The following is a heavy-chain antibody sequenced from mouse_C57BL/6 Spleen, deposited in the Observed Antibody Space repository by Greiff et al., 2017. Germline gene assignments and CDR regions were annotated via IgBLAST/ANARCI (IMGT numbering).Heavy chain of an antibody. V-gene: IGHV1-59*01. CDR2: IDPSDSYN. D-gene: IGHD1-1*01. J-gene: IGHJ4*01. CDR3: ARKGTTVSMDY. Sequence: QVQLQQPGAELVRPGTSVKLSCKASGYTFTSYWMHWVKQRPGQGLEWIGVIDPSDSYNNYNQKFKGKATLTVDTSSSTAYMQLSSLTSEASAVYYCARKGTTVSMDYWGQGTSVTVSS. CDR1: GYTFTSYW.